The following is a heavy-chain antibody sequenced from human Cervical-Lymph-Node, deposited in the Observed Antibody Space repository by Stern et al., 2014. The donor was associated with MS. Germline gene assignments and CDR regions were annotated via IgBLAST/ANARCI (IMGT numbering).Heavy chain of an antibody. CDR1: GYTFTSYR. Sequence: EVQLVQSGAEVRRPGESLKISCQASGYTFTSYRIAWVRQMPGKGPEWMGVISPPDSDIRYSPSFQGQVTISVDKSISTAYLQWSSLKASDTAIYYCARRSSGWYGGFYFDYWGQGSLVTVSS. CDR3: ARRSSGWYGGFYFDY. V-gene: IGHV5-51*03. CDR2: ISPPDSDI. J-gene: IGHJ4*02. D-gene: IGHD6-19*01.